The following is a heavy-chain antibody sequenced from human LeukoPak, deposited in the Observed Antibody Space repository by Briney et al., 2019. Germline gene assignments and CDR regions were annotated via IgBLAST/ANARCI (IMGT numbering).Heavy chain of an antibody. CDR1: GFSFSSCA. D-gene: IGHD7-27*01. CDR3: AKGDGNWGKFYFDY. J-gene: IGHJ4*02. V-gene: IGHV3-23*01. CDR2: ISGSGGST. Sequence: PGGSLRLSCAASGFSFSSCAMTWVRQAPGKGLEWVSGISGSGGSTYYADSVKGRFATSRDNSKNTLYLQMNSLRAEDTAVYYCAKGDGNWGKFYFDYWGQGALVTVSS.